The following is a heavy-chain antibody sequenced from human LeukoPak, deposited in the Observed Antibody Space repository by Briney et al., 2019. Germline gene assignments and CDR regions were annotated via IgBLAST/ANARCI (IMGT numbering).Heavy chain of an antibody. CDR2: ISGGST. Sequence: GGSLRLSCAASGFTVSSNEMSWVRQAPGKGLEWVSSISGGSTYYADSRKGRFTISRDNSKNTLHLQMNSLRAEDTAVYYCARAVYCSSTSCYFGGDYFDYWGQGTLVTVSS. CDR3: ARAVYCSSTSCYFGGDYFDY. V-gene: IGHV3-38-3*01. CDR1: GFTVSSNE. D-gene: IGHD2-2*01. J-gene: IGHJ4*02.